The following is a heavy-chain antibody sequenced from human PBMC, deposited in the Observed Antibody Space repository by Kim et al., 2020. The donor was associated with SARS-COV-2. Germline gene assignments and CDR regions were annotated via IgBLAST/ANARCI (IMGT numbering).Heavy chain of an antibody. J-gene: IGHJ4*02. CDR2: ISFSGSSI. D-gene: IGHD3-10*02. Sequence: GGSLRLSCAASGFSFSTYSMSWVRQAPGKGLEWVSYISFSGSSIYYADSVKGRFVMSRDNAKNSLYLQMDSLSDEDSALYYCARGALGGLMFGCADYWGPGDLVTV. V-gene: IGHV3-48*02. CDR3: ARGALGGLMFGCADY. CDR1: GFSFSTYS.